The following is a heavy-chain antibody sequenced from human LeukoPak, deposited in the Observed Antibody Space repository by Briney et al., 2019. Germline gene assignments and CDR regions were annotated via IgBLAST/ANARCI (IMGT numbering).Heavy chain of an antibody. CDR3: ARGATSEFS. V-gene: IGHV1-2*02. CDR2: VNPKGGAT. D-gene: IGHD5-12*01. Sequence: ASVKVSCKGSGYSFLDFYVHWVRQAPGQGLEWMGWVNPKGGATNYAQKLQGRVTMTRDTSITTAYMELARLRFDDTAVYYCARGATSEFSWGQGTMVTVSS. CDR1: GYSFLDFY. J-gene: IGHJ3*01.